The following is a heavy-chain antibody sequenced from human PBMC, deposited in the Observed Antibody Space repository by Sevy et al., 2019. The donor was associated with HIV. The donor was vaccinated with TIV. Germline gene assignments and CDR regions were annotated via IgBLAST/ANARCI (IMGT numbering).Heavy chain of an antibody. J-gene: IGHJ4*02. CDR2: ISYDGSNK. V-gene: IGHV3-30-3*01. CDR3: ARAKWGNYFDY. CDR1: GFTFSSYA. D-gene: IGHD7-27*01. Sequence: GGSLRLSCAASGFTFSSYAMHWVRQAPGKGLEWVAVISYDGSNKYYADSVKGRFTISRDNSKNTLYLQMNSLRAEDTAVYYCARAKWGNYFDYWGQGTLVTVSS.